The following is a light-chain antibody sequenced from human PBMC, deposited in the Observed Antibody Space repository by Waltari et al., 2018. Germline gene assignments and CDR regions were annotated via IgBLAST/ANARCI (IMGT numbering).Light chain of an antibody. CDR3: SSYTSSSTYWV. CDR1: SSDVGAYNY. J-gene: IGLJ3*02. CDR2: EVS. Sequence: QSALTQPASVSGSPGQSITISCTGTSSDVGAYNYVPWYQQHPGKAPKLMIYEVSNRPSGVSNRFSGSKSGNTASLTISGLQAEDEADYYCSSYTSSSTYWVFGGGTKLTVL. V-gene: IGLV2-14*01.